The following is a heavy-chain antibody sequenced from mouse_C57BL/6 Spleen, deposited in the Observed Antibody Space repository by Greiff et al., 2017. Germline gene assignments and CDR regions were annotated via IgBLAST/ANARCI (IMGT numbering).Heavy chain of an antibody. CDR1: GYTFTDYE. J-gene: IGHJ4*01. CDR3: TRLTGIYAMDY. Sequence: QVQLKQSGAELVRPGASVTLSCKASGYTFTDYEMHWVKQTPVHGLEWIGAIDPETGGTAYNQKFKGKAILTADKSSSTAYMELRSLTSEDSAVYYCTRLTGIYAMDYWGQGTSVTVSS. V-gene: IGHV1-15*01. D-gene: IGHD4-1*01. CDR2: IDPETGGT.